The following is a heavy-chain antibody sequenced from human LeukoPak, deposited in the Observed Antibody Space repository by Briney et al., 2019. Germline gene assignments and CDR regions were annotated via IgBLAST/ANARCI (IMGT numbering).Heavy chain of an antibody. CDR1: GYTFTSYD. CDR2: MNPNSGNT. D-gene: IGHD6-13*01. Sequence: ASVKVSCKASGYTFTSYDINWVRQATGQGLEWMGWMNPNSGNTGYAQKFQGRVTMTRNTSISTAYMELSSLRSEDTAVYYCATGPATKYSSSWYLDYWGQGTLVTVSS. V-gene: IGHV1-8*01. J-gene: IGHJ4*02. CDR3: ATGPATKYSSSWYLDY.